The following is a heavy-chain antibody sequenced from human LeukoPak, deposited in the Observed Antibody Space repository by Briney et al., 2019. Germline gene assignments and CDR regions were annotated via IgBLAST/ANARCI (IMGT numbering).Heavy chain of an antibody. CDR1: GFTFSSYG. CDR3: ARGDKFGEAIDY. J-gene: IGHJ4*02. Sequence: PGGSLRLSCAASGFTFSSYGMHWVRQAPGKGLEWVAFIRYDGSNKYYADSVKGRFTISRDNSKNTLYLQMNSLRAEDTAVYYCARGDKFGEAIDYWGQGTLVTVSS. CDR2: IRYDGSNK. D-gene: IGHD3-10*01. V-gene: IGHV3-30*02.